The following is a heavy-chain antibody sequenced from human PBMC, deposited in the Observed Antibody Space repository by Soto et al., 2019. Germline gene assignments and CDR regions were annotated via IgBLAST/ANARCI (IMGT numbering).Heavy chain of an antibody. J-gene: IGHJ4*02. D-gene: IGHD2-2*01. V-gene: IGHV3-11*05. CDR1: GFTFSVNY. CDR2: ISDSGAYT. CDR3: ARAVGSGPAAHFDF. Sequence: GWSLRLSCPASGFTFSVNYMSWIRQAPGKGLEWIAYISDSGAYTNHADSVKGRFTISRDNAKNSLYLQMNNLRAEDTAVYYCARAVGSGPAAHFDFWGQGTLVTVSS.